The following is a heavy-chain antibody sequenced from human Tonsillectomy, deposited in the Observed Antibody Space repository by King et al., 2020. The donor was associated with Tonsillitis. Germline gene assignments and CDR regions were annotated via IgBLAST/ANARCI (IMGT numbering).Heavy chain of an antibody. J-gene: IGHJ4*02. CDR1: GYSISSVYY. Sequence: VQLQESGPGLVKPSETLSLTCNVSGYSISSVYYWAWIRQPPGKGLEWIGSIHHRGDTYYNPSLKSRVTISVDTSKNQFSLKLSSVTAADMAGYYCAGSSPGRDQGGQGTLVTVSS. CDR2: IHHRGDT. D-gene: IGHD6-13*01. V-gene: IGHV4-38-2*02. CDR3: AGSSPGRDQ.